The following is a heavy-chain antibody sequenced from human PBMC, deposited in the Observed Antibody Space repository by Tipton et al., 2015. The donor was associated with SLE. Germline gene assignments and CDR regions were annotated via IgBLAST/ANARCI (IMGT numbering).Heavy chain of an antibody. D-gene: IGHD3-10*01. V-gene: IGHV4-39*07. J-gene: IGHJ4*02. Sequence: GLVKPSETLSLTCTVSGGSISSSSYYWGWIRQPPGKGLEWIGSIYYSGSTYYNPSLKSRVTISVDTSKNQFSLKLSSVTAADTAVYYCARRVRGTVDYWGQGTLVTVSS. CDR2: IYYSGST. CDR1: GGSISSSSYY. CDR3: ARRVRGTVDY.